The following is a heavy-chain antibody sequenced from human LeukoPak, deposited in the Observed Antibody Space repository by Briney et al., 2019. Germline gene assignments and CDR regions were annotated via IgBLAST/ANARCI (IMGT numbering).Heavy chain of an antibody. J-gene: IGHJ3*02. Sequence: PGRSLRLSCAASGFTFIRYGMHWVRQAPGKRREWGADILYDGSNKYYVESVWGRFTLSRDNSKKTPCMRMSTVRAEDTPVYYCARGDYYDSSGYSYPDAFDIWGQGTMVTVSS. V-gene: IGHV3-33*01. D-gene: IGHD3-22*01. CDR2: ILYDGSNK. CDR1: GFTFIRYG. CDR3: ARGDYYDSSGYSYPDAFDI.